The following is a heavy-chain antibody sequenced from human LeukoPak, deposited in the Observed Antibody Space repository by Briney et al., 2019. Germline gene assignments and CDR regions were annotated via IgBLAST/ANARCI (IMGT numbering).Heavy chain of an antibody. J-gene: IGHJ4*02. Sequence: SETLSLTCTVSGGCISSYYWSWIRQPAGKGLEWIGRIYTSGSTNYNPSLKSRVTMSVDTSKNQFSLKLSSVTAADTAVYYCAREADDILTGYYGSLEYWGQGTLVTVSS. CDR1: GGCISSYY. CDR3: AREADDILTGYYGSLEY. CDR2: IYTSGST. D-gene: IGHD3-9*01. V-gene: IGHV4-4*07.